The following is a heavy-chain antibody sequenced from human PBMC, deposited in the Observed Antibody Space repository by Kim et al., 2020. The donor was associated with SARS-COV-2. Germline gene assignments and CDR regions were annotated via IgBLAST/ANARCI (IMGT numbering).Heavy chain of an antibody. CDR3: ARHHGYSGAWDYLDF. J-gene: IGHJ4*02. Sequence: SETLSLTCNVSGGSIKNYYWSWIRQTPGRGLEWIGYIYFKGRTNYNPSLNNRVPMSVDTSKTQFSLEVNSVTAADTAVYYCARHHGYSGAWDYLDFWGQGIPVTVSS. CDR2: IYFKGRT. CDR1: GGSIKNYY. D-gene: IGHD5-12*01. V-gene: IGHV4-59*08.